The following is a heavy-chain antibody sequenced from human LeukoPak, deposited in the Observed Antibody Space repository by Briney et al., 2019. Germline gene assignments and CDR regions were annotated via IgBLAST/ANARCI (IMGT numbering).Heavy chain of an antibody. CDR2: IYHSGST. V-gene: IGHV4-30-2*01. Sequence: PTQTLSLTCTVSGGSISSGGYYWSWIRQPPGKGLEWIGYIYHSGSTYYNPSLKSRVTISVDRSKNQFSLKLSSVTAADTAVYYCATSSSWPQFDYWGQGTLVTVSS. CDR1: GGSISSGGYY. CDR3: ATSSSWPQFDY. J-gene: IGHJ4*02. D-gene: IGHD6-13*01.